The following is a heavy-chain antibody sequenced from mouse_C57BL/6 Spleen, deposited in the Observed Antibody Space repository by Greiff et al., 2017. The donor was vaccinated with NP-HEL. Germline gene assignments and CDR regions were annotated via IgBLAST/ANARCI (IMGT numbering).Heavy chain of an antibody. CDR1: GYTFTSYW. D-gene: IGHD2-3*01. Sequence: QVQLQQPGAELVKPGASVKMSCKASGYTFTSYWITWVKQRPGQGLAWIGDIYPGSGSTNYNEKFKSKATLTVDTSSSTAYMQLSSLTSEDSAVYYCARGIFDDFYAMDYWGQGTSVTVSS. CDR3: ARGIFDDFYAMDY. J-gene: IGHJ4*01. CDR2: IYPGSGST. V-gene: IGHV1-55*01.